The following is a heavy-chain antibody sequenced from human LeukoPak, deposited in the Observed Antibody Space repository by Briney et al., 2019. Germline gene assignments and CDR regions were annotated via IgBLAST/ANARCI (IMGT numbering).Heavy chain of an antibody. V-gene: IGHV4-4*07. J-gene: IGHJ3*02. D-gene: IGHD3-22*01. Sequence: PSETLSLTRTVPGGSISSYSWSWIRQSARKGLEWIGRIYTSGNTNYIPAIKSRVTMSGDASQNQLSLKLTSVTAADTAVDYCARGAAVSWDTSGPATYTFDIRGQGTMFTVSA. CDR2: IYTSGNT. CDR3: ARGAAVSWDTSGPATYTFDI. CDR1: GGSISSYS.